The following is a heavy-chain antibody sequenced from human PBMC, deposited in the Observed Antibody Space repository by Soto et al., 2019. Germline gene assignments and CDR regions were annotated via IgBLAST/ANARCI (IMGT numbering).Heavy chain of an antibody. Sequence: ASVKVSCKAYDFSFTSRAISWVRQAPGQGLECIGWISLYNGNTNYAQQFQGRVNMTTDTSTSTAYMELRSLRSDDTAIYYCARDSATHGPVFDYWGQGTLVTVSS. CDR2: ISLYNGNT. V-gene: IGHV1-18*04. CDR3: ARDSATHGPVFDY. J-gene: IGHJ4*02. CDR1: DFSFTSRA. D-gene: IGHD2-8*01.